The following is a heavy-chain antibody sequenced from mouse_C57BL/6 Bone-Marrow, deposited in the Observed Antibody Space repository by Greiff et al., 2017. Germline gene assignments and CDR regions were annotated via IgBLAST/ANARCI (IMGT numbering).Heavy chain of an antibody. V-gene: IGHV1-50*01. J-gene: IGHJ2*01. CDR1: GYTFTSYW. CDR2: IDPSDSYT. CDR3: ARCSSGYYFDN. D-gene: IGHD3-2*02. Sequence: VQLQQPGAELVKPGASVKLSCKASGYTFTSYWMQWVKQRPGQGLEWIGEIDPSDSYTNYNPKFKGKATLTVDTSSSTAYRQLSSLTSEDSAVYYCARCSSGYYFDNWGQGTTLTVTS.